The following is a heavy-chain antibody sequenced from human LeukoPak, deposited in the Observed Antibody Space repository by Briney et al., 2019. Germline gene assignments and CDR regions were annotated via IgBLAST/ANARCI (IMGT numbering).Heavy chain of an antibody. V-gene: IGHV3-53*01. J-gene: IGHJ5*02. Sequence: GSLRLSCAASGFPVSSNYMSWVRQAPGKGLEWVSVIYSGGSTYYADSVKGRFTISRDNSKNSLYLQMNSLRAEDTAVYYCAREGLWFGEFEYNWFDPWGQGTLVTVSS. CDR2: IYSGGST. CDR1: GFPVSSNY. D-gene: IGHD3-10*01. CDR3: AREGLWFGEFEYNWFDP.